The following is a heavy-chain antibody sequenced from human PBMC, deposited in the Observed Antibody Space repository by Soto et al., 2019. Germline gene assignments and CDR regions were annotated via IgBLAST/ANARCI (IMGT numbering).Heavy chain of an antibody. CDR3: VSAHGDYPHSDS. J-gene: IGHJ4*02. CDR1: GVSISGAYSY. V-gene: IGHV4-30-4*01. Sequence: PSETLSLTCTVSGVSISGAYSYWTWIRQPPGKGLEWIGYIYYSGSTYYNPSLRSRITISLHTSKKEFSLKLTSVTAADTAVYYCVSAHGDYPHSDSWGQGSLVT. CDR2: IYYSGST. D-gene: IGHD4-17*01.